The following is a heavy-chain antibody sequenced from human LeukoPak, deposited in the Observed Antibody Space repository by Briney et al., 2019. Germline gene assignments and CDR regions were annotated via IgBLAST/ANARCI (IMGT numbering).Heavy chain of an antibody. CDR2: IDHSGST. Sequence: SETLSLTCAVYGGSFSGYYWSWIRQPPGKGLEWIGEIDHSGSTNYNPSLKSRVTISVDTSKNQFSLKLSSVTAAATAVYFCARGHNWNDGQDYWGQGTLVTVSS. J-gene: IGHJ4*02. CDR1: GGSFSGYY. V-gene: IGHV4-34*01. CDR3: ARGHNWNDGQDY. D-gene: IGHD1-20*01.